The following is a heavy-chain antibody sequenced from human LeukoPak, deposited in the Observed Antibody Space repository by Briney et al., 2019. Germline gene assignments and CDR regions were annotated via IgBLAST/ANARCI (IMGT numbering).Heavy chain of an antibody. CDR2: INTNTGNP. J-gene: IGHJ1*01. V-gene: IGHV7-4-1*02. CDR1: GYIFSVYA. CDR3: ARDYTIAVGTTTYLQH. Sequence: GASVKVSCKASGYIFSVYALIWVRLAPGQGLELMGWINTNTGNPTYAQGFTGRFVFSLDTSVSTAYLQISSLKAEDTAVYYCARDYTIAVGTTTYLQHWGQGTLVTVSS. D-gene: IGHD1-14*01.